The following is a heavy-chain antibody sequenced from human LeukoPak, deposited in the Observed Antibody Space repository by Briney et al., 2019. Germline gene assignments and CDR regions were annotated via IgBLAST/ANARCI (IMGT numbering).Heavy chain of an antibody. Sequence: GGSLRLSCAASGFTFSSYGMHWVRQAPGKGLEWVAVISYDGSNKYYADSVKGRFTISRDNSKNTLYLQMNSLRAEDTAVYYCARHYGYYYDSSGYGSTFDPWGQGTLVTVSS. V-gene: IGHV3-30*03. CDR2: ISYDGSNK. J-gene: IGHJ5*02. CDR3: ARHYGYYYDSSGYGSTFDP. D-gene: IGHD3-22*01. CDR1: GFTFSSYG.